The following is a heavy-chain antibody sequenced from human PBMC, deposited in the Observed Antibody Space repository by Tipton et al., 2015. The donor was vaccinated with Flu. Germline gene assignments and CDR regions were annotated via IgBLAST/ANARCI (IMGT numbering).Heavy chain of an antibody. Sequence: TLSLTCTVSGGSITSYYWSWIRQPPGKGLEWIGYIYYSGSTNYNPSLKSRVTISVDTSKNQFSLKLSSVTAADTAVYYCARRKTVTTRLAYFDYRGQGTLGPVS. CDR3: ARRKTVTTRLAYFDY. D-gene: IGHD4-17*01. V-gene: IGHV4-59*08. CDR2: IYYSGST. J-gene: IGHJ4*02. CDR1: GGSITSYY.